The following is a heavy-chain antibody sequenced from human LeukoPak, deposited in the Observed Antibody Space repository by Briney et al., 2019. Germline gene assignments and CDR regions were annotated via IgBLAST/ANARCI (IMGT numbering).Heavy chain of an antibody. CDR3: AKADSSSWSVMDY. V-gene: IGHV3-21*01. CDR2: ISTSSSYI. D-gene: IGHD6-13*01. CDR1: GFTFSRHS. J-gene: IGHJ4*02. Sequence: GGSLRLSCAGSGFTFSRHSMNWVRQAPGKGLEWVSSISTSSSYIYYADSVKGRFTISRDNAKKSLHLQMNSLRVEDTAVYYCAKADSSSWSVMDYWGQGTLVTVSS.